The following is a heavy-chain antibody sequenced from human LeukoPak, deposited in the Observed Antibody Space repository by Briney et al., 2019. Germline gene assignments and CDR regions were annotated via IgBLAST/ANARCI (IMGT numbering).Heavy chain of an antibody. Sequence: SETLSLTCAVYGGSFSGYYWSWIRQPPGKGLEWIGEINHSGSTNYNPSLKSRVTTSVDTSKNQFSLKLSSVTAADTAVYYCARGAQPHYYDSSGYKRAAFDIWGQGTMVTVSS. D-gene: IGHD3-22*01. J-gene: IGHJ3*02. CDR3: ARGAQPHYYDSSGYKRAAFDI. V-gene: IGHV4-34*01. CDR2: INHSGST. CDR1: GGSFSGYY.